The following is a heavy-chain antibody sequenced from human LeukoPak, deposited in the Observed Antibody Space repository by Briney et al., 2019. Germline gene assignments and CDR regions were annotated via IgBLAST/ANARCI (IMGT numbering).Heavy chain of an antibody. V-gene: IGHV3-49*04. CDR3: TRAPHPRCSSSGCYLDY. Sequence: GRSLRLSCSTSGFTFGDYAMSWVRQAPGKGLAWVGFIQAKAYGGATKYAASVNGRFSISRDDSQSIANLQMNDLKTEDTAVYYCTRAPHPRCSSSGCYLDYWGQGTLVTVSS. D-gene: IGHD2-2*01. CDR1: GFTFGDYA. J-gene: IGHJ4*02. CDR2: IQAKAYGGAT.